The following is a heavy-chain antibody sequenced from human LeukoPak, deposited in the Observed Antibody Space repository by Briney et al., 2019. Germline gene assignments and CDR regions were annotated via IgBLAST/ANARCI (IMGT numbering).Heavy chain of an antibody. Sequence: SETLSLTCSVSGASISSYYWSWIRQPPGKGLEWIGYIYDSGSINYNPSLKSRATISVDTSKNQFSLKLTSLTAADTAVYYCARSRSIASRRLGNTFDIWGQGTMVSVSS. V-gene: IGHV4-59*01. CDR3: ARSRSIASRRLGNTFDI. D-gene: IGHD6-6*01. J-gene: IGHJ3*02. CDR1: GASISSYY. CDR2: IYDSGSI.